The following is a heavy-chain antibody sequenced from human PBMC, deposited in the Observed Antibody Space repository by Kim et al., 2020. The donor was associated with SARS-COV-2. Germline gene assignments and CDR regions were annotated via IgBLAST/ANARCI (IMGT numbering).Heavy chain of an antibody. CDR2: IIPIFGTA. V-gene: IGHV1-69*13. D-gene: IGHD2-21*02. J-gene: IGHJ6*02. CDR3: ARVLRTEVVTALNYGMDV. Sequence: SVKVSCKASGGTFSSYAISWVRQAPGQGLEWMGGIIPIFGTANYAQKFQGRVTITADESTSTAYMELSSLRSEDTAVYYCARVLRTEVVTALNYGMDVWGQGTTVTVSS. CDR1: GGTFSSYA.